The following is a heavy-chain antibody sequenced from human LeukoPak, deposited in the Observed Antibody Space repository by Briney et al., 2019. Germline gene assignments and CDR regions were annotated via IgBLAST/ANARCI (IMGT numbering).Heavy chain of an antibody. CDR2: IWYDGSNK. CDR1: GFTFSSYG. J-gene: IGHJ4*02. V-gene: IGHV3-33*01. Sequence: GGSLRLTCAASGFTFSSYGMHWVRQAPGKGLEWVAVIWYDGSNKYYADSVKGRFTISRDNSKNTLYLQMNSLRAEDTAVYYCARDSSGWYRIDYWGQGTLVTVSS. D-gene: IGHD6-19*01. CDR3: ARDSSGWYRIDY.